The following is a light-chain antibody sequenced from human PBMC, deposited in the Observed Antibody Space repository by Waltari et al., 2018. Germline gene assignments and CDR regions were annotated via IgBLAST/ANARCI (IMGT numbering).Light chain of an antibody. Sequence: QSVLTQPPSASGTPGQRVTISCSGSSSNIGSNYVYWYQQPPGTTPKRLIYRNNPRPSGVPDRFSGSKSGTSASLAISGLLSEDEADYYCAAWDDSLSGPVFGGGTKLTVL. CDR1: SSNIGSNY. V-gene: IGLV1-47*01. J-gene: IGLJ2*01. CDR3: AAWDDSLSGPV. CDR2: RNN.